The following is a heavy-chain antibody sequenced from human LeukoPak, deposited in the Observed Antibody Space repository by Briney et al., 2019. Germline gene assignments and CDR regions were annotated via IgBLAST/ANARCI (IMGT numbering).Heavy chain of an antibody. CDR1: GWSFSGYY. Sequence: SETLSLTCAVYGWSFSGYYWSWIRQPPGKGLEWIGEINHSGSTNYNPYLKSRVTRSVDTSTNQYSQKLMSLNAAGMAVYYCARGTTVTTPHGFDPGGQGTLVTVSS. D-gene: IGHD4-17*01. V-gene: IGHV4-34*01. J-gene: IGHJ5*02. CDR3: ARGTTVTTPHGFDP. CDR2: INHSGST.